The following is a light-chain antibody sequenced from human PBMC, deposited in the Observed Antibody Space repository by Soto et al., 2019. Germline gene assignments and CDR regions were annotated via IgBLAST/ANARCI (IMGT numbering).Light chain of an antibody. CDR2: AVS. CDR1: SSDVGGYNY. CDR3: CSYAGYYTLV. J-gene: IGLJ2*01. Sequence: QSVLTQPRSVSGSPGQSVTISCTGTSSDVGGYNYVSWYQQHPGKAPKLIIHAVSGRPSGVPDRFSGSKSGNTASLTISGLQADDEADYYCCSYAGYYTLVFGGGTKLTVL. V-gene: IGLV2-11*01.